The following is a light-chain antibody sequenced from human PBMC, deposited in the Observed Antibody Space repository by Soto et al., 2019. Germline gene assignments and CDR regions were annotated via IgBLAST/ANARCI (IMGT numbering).Light chain of an antibody. CDR1: QSVSNS. J-gene: IGKJ5*01. Sequence: IVITQSPTILSVSPGARVTLSCRASQSVSNSLAWYQQKPGQPPRLLIYDVSNRATGIPASFSGSGSGTDFTLTITSLEPEDLAAYFGHQRYNWPRVTFGQGTRLEIK. V-gene: IGKV3-11*01. CDR3: HQRYNWPRVT. CDR2: DVS.